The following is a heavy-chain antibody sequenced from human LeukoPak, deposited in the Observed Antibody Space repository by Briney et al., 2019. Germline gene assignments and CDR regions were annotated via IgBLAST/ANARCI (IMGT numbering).Heavy chain of an antibody. CDR3: AGWYCGSNCYYDY. D-gene: IGHD1-26*01. Sequence: PGGSLRLSCAASGFTYGSYAMHWVRQAPGKGLEWVAVISYDGNNDYYADSARGRFTISRDNSKNTVYLQMTSLRADDTAVYYCAGWYCGSNCYYDYWGQGTLVTVSS. CDR2: ISYDGNND. J-gene: IGHJ4*02. V-gene: IGHV3-30*14. CDR1: GFTYGSYA.